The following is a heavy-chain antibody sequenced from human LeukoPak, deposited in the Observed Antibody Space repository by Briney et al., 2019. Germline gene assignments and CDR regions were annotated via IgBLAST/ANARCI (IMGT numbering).Heavy chain of an antibody. J-gene: IGHJ4*02. CDR2: INPNSGGT. CDR3: AESGIAAAGSLDY. V-gene: IGHV1-2*02. D-gene: IGHD6-13*01. CDR1: GYTFTGYY. Sequence: ASVKVSCKASGYTFTGYYTHWVRQAPGQGLEWMGWINPNSGGTNYAQKFQGRVTMTRDTSISTAYMELSRLRSDDTAVYYCAESGIAAAGSLDYWGQGTLVTVSS.